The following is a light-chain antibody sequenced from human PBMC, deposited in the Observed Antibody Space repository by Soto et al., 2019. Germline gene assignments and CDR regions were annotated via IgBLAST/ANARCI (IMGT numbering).Light chain of an antibody. J-gene: IGKJ3*01. CDR3: QQANSFPPTT. Sequence: DIQMTQSPSTLSASVGDRVTITCRASQGVRDWVAWYQQKPGKAPKLLFSTTSTLEDGVPSRFSGSASGTEFTLTISSLQPEDFATYYCQQANSFPPTTFGPGTKVDIK. CDR1: QGVRDW. CDR2: TTS. V-gene: IGKV1-12*01.